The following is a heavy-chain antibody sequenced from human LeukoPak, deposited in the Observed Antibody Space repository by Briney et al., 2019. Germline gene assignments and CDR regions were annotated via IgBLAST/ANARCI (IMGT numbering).Heavy chain of an antibody. CDR3: ARLKSGFPRDGFDP. D-gene: IGHD3-3*01. Sequence: PSETLSLTCAVYGGSFSGYYWSCIPQPPGKGLEWIGEINHSVSTNYNPSLKSRVTISVDTSKNQFFLKLSSVTAADTAVYYCARLKSGFPRDGFDPWGQGTLVTVSS. CDR2: INHSVST. V-gene: IGHV4-34*01. CDR1: GGSFSGYY. J-gene: IGHJ5*02.